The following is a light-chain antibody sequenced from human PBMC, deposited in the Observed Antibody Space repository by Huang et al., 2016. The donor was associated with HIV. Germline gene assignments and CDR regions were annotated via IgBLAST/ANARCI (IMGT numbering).Light chain of an antibody. V-gene: IGKV4-1*01. J-gene: IGKJ3*01. Sequence: DIVRTQSPDSLAVSLGERATINCKSSQTILHDSDSRNYLAWYQQKPGQPPKLRIDWVSIRKSWVPDRFIGSGSGTDVTLTISSLQAEDVAVYYCQQYYSSPFTFGPGTNVDI. CDR3: QQYYSSPFT. CDR2: WVS. CDR1: QTILHDSDSRNY.